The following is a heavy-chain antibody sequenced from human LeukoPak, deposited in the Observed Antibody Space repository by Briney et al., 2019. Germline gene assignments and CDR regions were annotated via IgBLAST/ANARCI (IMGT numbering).Heavy chain of an antibody. D-gene: IGHD6-19*01. Sequence: GRSLRLSCAASGFTFGSYAMHWVRQAPGKGLEWVAVISYDGSNKYYADSVKGRFTISRDNSKNTLYLQMNSLRAEDTAVYYCASLNIAVAGTFDYWGQGTLVTVSS. CDR3: ASLNIAVAGTFDY. J-gene: IGHJ4*02. CDR2: ISYDGSNK. CDR1: GFTFGSYA. V-gene: IGHV3-30-3*01.